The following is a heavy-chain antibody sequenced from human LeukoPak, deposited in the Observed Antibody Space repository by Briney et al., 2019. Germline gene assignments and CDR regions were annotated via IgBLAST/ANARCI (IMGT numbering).Heavy chain of an antibody. CDR2: ISASPFST. J-gene: IGHJ4*02. Sequence: GGSLRLSCAASGFTFSSYSMSWVRQAPGKGLEWVSSISASPFSTYYADSVKGRFTISRDNSKNTLYLQMNSLRAEDTAVYYCARDRPITMLDYWGQGTLVTVSS. D-gene: IGHD3-10*01. CDR1: GFTFSSYS. CDR3: ARDRPITMLDY. V-gene: IGHV3-23*01.